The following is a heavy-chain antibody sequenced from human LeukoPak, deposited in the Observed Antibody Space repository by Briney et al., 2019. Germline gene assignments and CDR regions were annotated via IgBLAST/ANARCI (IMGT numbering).Heavy chain of an antibody. Sequence: PSETLSLTCAVYGGSFSGYYWSWIRQPPGKGLEWIGEINHSGSTNYNPSLKSRVTISVDTSKNQFSLKLSSVTAADTAVYYCARVMGYCSSTSCYGNSFDYWGQGTLVTVSS. V-gene: IGHV4-34*01. CDR3: ARVMGYCSSTSCYGNSFDY. CDR2: INHSGST. D-gene: IGHD2-2*01. J-gene: IGHJ4*02. CDR1: GGSFSGYY.